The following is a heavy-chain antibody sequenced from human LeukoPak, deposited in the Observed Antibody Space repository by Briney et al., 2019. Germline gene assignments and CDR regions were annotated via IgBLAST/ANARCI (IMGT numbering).Heavy chain of an antibody. CDR2: ISGSGGST. D-gene: IGHD3-10*01. CDR1: GFTFSSYA. Sequence: GGSLRLSCAASGFTFSSYAMSWVRQAPGKGLEWVSAISGSGGSTYYADSVKGRFTISRDNSKNTLYLQMNSLRAEDTAVCYCARRPGVPFFDYWGQGTLVTVSS. J-gene: IGHJ4*02. CDR3: ARRPGVPFFDY. V-gene: IGHV3-23*01.